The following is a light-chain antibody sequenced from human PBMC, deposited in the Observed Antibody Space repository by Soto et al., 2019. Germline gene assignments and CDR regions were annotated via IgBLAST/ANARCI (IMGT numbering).Light chain of an antibody. V-gene: IGLV1-40*01. CDR3: QSYDSSLSAYV. CDR1: SSDIGAGYD. CDR2: GNN. J-gene: IGLJ1*01. Sequence: QSVLTQPPSVSGAPGQTVTISCTGSSSDIGAGYDVHWYQQLPGTAPKLLIYGNNNRPSGVPDRFSGSKSGTSASLAITGMQAEDEADYYCQSYDSSLSAYVFGIGTKLTVL.